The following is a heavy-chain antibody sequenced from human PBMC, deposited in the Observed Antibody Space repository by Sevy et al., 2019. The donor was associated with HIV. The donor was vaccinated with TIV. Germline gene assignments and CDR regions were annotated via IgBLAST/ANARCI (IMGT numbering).Heavy chain of an antibody. V-gene: IGHV3-33*01. Sequence: GGSLRLSCAASGFTFSNYGMHWVRQAPGKGLEWVAVIWNDGSNKYYADSVKGRFTISRDNSKNTLYLQMNSLRVEDTAVYFRERGGDFNDRSAKRDFDYWGQGTLVTVSS. D-gene: IGHD3-22*01. CDR2: IWNDGSNK. CDR3: ERGGDFNDRSAKRDFDY. J-gene: IGHJ4*02. CDR1: GFTFSNYG.